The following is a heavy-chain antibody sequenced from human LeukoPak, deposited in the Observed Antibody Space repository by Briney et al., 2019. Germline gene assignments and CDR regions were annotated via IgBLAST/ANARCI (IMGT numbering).Heavy chain of an antibody. V-gene: IGHV3-30*02. J-gene: IGHJ6*03. CDR1: GFTFSSYG. CDR2: IRYDGNDK. CDR3: ARDRCSGGRCYSLSVGHMDV. D-gene: IGHD2-15*01. Sequence: PGGSLRLSCAASGFTFSSYGIHWVRQAPGKGLEWVSFIRYDGNDKSYADSVKGRFTISRDNAKNSLYLQMNSLRAEDTALYYCARDRCSGGRCYSLSVGHMDVWGKGTTVTVSS.